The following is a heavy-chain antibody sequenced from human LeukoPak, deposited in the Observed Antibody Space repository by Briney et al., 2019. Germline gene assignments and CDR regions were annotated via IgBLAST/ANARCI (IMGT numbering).Heavy chain of an antibody. CDR2: ISSSSSYI. D-gene: IGHD6-19*01. V-gene: IGHV3-21*01. CDR3: ARDSKSSWWLVPYNYYYYGMDV. CDR1: GFTFSSYS. Sequence: PGGSLRLSCAASGFTFSSYSMSWVRQAPGKGLEWVSSISSSSSYIYYADSVKGRFTISRDNAKNSLYLQMNSLRAEDTAVYYCARDSKSSWWLVPYNYYYYGMDVWGQGTTVTVSS. J-gene: IGHJ6*02.